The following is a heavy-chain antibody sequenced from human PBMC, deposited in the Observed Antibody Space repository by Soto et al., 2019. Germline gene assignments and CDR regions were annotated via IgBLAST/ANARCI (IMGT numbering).Heavy chain of an antibody. V-gene: IGHV4-31*03. CDR3: ARMYSSGAGWFHP. Sequence: SETLSLTCFVSGYSITAGGYYWSWIRHHPGKGLEWIGSFYSSGSIIYNPSLRSRVSISGDTSSNQFSMSLTSVTAADTARYYCARMYSSGAGWFHPWGQGTLVTVSS. D-gene: IGHD6-19*01. CDR2: FYSSGSI. J-gene: IGHJ5*02. CDR1: GYSITAGGYY.